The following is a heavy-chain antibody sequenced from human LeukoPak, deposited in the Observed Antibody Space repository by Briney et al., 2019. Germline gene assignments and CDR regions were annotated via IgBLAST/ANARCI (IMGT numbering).Heavy chain of an antibody. CDR3: ARGPSGSGNYYYYGMDV. J-gene: IGHJ6*02. V-gene: IGHV4-34*01. CDR2: INHSGST. D-gene: IGHD3-10*01. Sequence: SETLSLTCAVYGGSFSGYYWSWIRQPPGKGLEWIGEINHSGSTNYNPSLKSRVTISVDTSKNQFSLKLSSVTAADTAVYYCARGPSGSGNYYYYGMDVWGQGTTVTVSS. CDR1: GGSFSGYY.